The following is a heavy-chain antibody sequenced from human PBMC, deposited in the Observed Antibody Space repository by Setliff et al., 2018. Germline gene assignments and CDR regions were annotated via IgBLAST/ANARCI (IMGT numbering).Heavy chain of an antibody. Sequence: PSETLSLTCTVYGVSFSDYYWGWVRQSPGKGLGWIGEINHSGTTNYDPSLEGRISISVDTSKRQFSLKLSSVTAADMAVYYCRFWSGYYKNDYWAQGTVVTVSS. J-gene: IGHJ4*02. CDR2: INHSGTT. CDR3: RFWSGYYKNDY. D-gene: IGHD3-3*01. CDR1: GVSFSDYY. V-gene: IGHV4-34*01.